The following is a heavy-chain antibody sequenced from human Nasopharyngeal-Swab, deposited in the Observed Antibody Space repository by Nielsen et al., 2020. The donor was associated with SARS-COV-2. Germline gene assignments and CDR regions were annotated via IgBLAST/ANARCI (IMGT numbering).Heavy chain of an antibody. CDR3: TTAALKTTYYYGSGSYHHDAFDI. D-gene: IGHD3-10*01. CDR1: GFTFSNAW. J-gene: IGHJ3*02. CDR2: IKSKTDGGTT. V-gene: IGHV3-15*07. Sequence: GGSLRLSCAASGFTFSNAWMNWVRQAPGKGLEWVGRIKSKTDGGTTDYAAPVKGRFTISRDDSKNTLYLQMNSLKTEDTAVYYCTTAALKTTYYYGSGSYHHDAFDIWGQGTMVTVSS.